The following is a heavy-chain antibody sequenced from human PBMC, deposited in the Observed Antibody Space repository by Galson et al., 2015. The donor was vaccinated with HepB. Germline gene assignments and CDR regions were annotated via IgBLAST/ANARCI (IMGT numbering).Heavy chain of an antibody. J-gene: IGHJ6*02. CDR1: GFTFSSYS. Sequence: LRLSCAASGFTFSSYSMNWVRQAPGKGLEWVSSISSSSSYIYYADSVKGRFTISRDNAKNSLYLQMNSLRAEDTAVYYCARSGYSNYGRYYYYGMDVWGQGTTVTVSS. V-gene: IGHV3-21*01. D-gene: IGHD4-11*01. CDR3: ARSGYSNYGRYYYYGMDV. CDR2: ISSSSSYI.